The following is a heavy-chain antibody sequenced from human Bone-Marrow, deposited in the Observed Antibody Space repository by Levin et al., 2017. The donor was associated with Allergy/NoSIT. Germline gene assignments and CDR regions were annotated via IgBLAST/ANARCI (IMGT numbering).Heavy chain of an antibody. CDR3: AKDCSSTSSIYYYYYYGMDV. D-gene: IGHD2-2*01. Sequence: GGSLRLSCAASGFTFSSYGMHWVRQAPGKGLEWVAVISYDGSNKYYADSVKGRFTISRDNSKNTLYLQMNSLRAEDTAVYYCAKDCSSTSSIYYYYYYGMDVWGQGTTVTVSS. J-gene: IGHJ6*02. V-gene: IGHV3-30*18. CDR1: GFTFSSYG. CDR2: ISYDGSNK.